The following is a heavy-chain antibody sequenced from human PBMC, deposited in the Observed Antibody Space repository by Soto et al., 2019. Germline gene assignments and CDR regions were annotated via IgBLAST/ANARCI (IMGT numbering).Heavy chain of an antibody. CDR3: ARMIVVPVDRDYYYGMDV. V-gene: IGHV1-2*04. CDR2: INPNSGGT. Sequence: GASVKVSCKASGYTFTGYYMHWVRQAPGQGLEWMGWINPNSGGTNYAQKFQGWVTMTRDTSISTAYMELSRLRSDDTAVYYCARMIVVPVDRDYYYGMDVWGQGTTVTVSS. CDR1: GYTFTGYY. D-gene: IGHD2-2*01. J-gene: IGHJ6*02.